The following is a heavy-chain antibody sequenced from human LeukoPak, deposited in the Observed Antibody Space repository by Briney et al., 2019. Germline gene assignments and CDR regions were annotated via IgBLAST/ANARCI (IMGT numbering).Heavy chain of an antibody. CDR1: GFIFSDC. CDR2: ISSSSAYI. D-gene: IGHD3-16*01. J-gene: IGHJ4*02. Sequence: GGSLRLSCVASGFIFSDCMDWVRQAPGKGLEWVSSISSSSAYIFYSDSVKGRFIISRDNAKSSLFLQMNSLRAEDTSVYYCVRDQGGVVSYWGQGTLVTVSS. V-gene: IGHV3-21*01. CDR3: VRDQGGVVSY.